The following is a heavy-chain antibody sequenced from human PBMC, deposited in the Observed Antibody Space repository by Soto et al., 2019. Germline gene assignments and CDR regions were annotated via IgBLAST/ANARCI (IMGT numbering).Heavy chain of an antibody. D-gene: IGHD3-10*01. CDR1: GYTLTELS. J-gene: IGHJ4*02. CDR2: FDPEDGET. Sequence: ASVKVSCKVSGYTLTELSIHWVRQAPGKGLEWMGGFDPEDGETIYAQKFQGRVTMTEDTSTDTAYLELSSLRSEDTAGYYCETDSAYYGSGSYYIWGQETLAAV. V-gene: IGHV1-24*01. CDR3: ETDSAYYGSGSYYI.